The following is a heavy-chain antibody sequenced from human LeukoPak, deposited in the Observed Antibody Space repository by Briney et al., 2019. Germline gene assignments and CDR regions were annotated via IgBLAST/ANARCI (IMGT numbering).Heavy chain of an antibody. V-gene: IGHV3-30*02. J-gene: IGHJ6*03. CDR3: AKDGGSYSPYFYMDV. Sequence: GGSLRLSCAASGFTFSTYGMHRVRQAPGKGLEWVAFIRHDGTYKYYADSVKGRLTISRDNSKNTLYLQMNSLRAEDTAVYYCAKDGGSYSPYFYMDVWGKGTTVTVSS. D-gene: IGHD1-26*01. CDR2: IRHDGTYK. CDR1: GFTFSTYG.